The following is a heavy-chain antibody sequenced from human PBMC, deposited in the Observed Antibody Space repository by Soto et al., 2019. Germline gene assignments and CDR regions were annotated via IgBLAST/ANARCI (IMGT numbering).Heavy chain of an antibody. CDR1: SGSFSGYY. CDR3: ARGYESSRRYLPLLDY. Sequence: QVQLQQWGAGLLKPSETLSLRCVVNSGSFSGYYWTWIRQTPGKGLEWIGEISHSGSTNYNPSLMSRVTMSADTSKKQVSLSLSSVTAADTALSFCARGYESSRRYLPLLDYWGQGTLVTVSS. D-gene: IGHD3-22*01. V-gene: IGHV4-34*01. CDR2: ISHSGST. J-gene: IGHJ4*02.